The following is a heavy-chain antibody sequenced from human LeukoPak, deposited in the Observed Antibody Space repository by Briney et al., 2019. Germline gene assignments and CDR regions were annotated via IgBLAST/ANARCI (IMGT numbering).Heavy chain of an antibody. Sequence: SETLSLTCTVSGGSISNSGYYWSWIRQPPGKGLEWIGYIYYSGSTNYNPSLKSRVTISVDTSKNQFSLKLSSVTAADTAVYYCARITDSSGYWGYFDYWGQGTLVTVSS. J-gene: IGHJ4*02. V-gene: IGHV4-61*08. D-gene: IGHD3-22*01. CDR1: GGSISNSGYY. CDR3: ARITDSSGYWGYFDY. CDR2: IYYSGST.